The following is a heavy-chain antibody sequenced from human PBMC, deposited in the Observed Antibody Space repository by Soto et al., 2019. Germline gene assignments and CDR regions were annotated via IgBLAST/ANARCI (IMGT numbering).Heavy chain of an antibody. CDR3: ARESEDLTSNFDY. CDR2: IYSSGST. V-gene: IGHV4-4*07. CDR1: GDSISGYH. Sequence: PSETLSLTCTVSGDSISGYHWSWIRQPAGEGLEWIGRIYSSGSTNYKSSLNSRVTMSVDTSKNQFSLRLSSVTAADTAVYYCARESEDLTSNFDYWGQGTLVTVSS. J-gene: IGHJ4*02.